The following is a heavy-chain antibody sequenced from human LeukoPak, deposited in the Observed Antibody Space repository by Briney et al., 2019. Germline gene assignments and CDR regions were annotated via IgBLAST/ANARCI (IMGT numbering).Heavy chain of an antibody. CDR2: VSHDGNYK. V-gene: IGHV3-30*18. D-gene: IGHD3-9*01. Sequence: GGSLRLSCAASGFSFSSYAMHWVRQAPGKGLEWVALVSHDGNYKYYTDSVKGRFSISRDESKNTVSLQMNRLRAEDTALYYCAKAEAPHDILTGLDYWGQGTLVTVSS. CDR3: AKAEAPHDILTGLDY. CDR1: GFSFSSYA. J-gene: IGHJ4*02.